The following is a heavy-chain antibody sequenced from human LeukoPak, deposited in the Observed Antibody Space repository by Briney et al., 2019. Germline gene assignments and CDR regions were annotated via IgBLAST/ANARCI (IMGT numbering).Heavy chain of an antibody. D-gene: IGHD6-19*01. CDR3: ARGGRGLTVAVFEY. CDR1: GDSVSSNXXX. Sequence: SQTLSLTCXXSGDSVSSNXXXXXXXRQXPXXXXXXXXXXXYRSKXYXDXAVSXXXXIXINPDTSQNQVSLHLNSVTPDXTAVYYCARGGRGLTVAVFEYWGQGTLVTVSS. J-gene: IGHJ4*02. V-gene: IGHV6-1*01. CDR2: XXYRSKXYX.